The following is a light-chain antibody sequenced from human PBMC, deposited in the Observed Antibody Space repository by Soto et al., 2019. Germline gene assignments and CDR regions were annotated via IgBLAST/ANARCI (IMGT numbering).Light chain of an antibody. Sequence: QSVLTQPPSVSGAPGQKVTISCTGSSSNIGAGYDVNWYHQLPGTAPKLLIHGNSNRPSGVSNRFSGSKSGNTASLTISGLQAEDEADYYCCSHAGFNTPYVFATGTKVTVL. V-gene: IGLV1-40*01. CDR1: SSNIGAGYD. CDR3: CSHAGFNTPYV. J-gene: IGLJ1*01. CDR2: GNS.